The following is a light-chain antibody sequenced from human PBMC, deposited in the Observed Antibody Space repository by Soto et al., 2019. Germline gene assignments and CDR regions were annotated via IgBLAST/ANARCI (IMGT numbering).Light chain of an antibody. V-gene: IGLV2-11*01. CDR2: DVT. CDR3: CSYAGRYTWV. CDR1: TNDLGDY. J-gene: IGLJ1*01. Sequence: QSALTQPRSVSGSPGQSVTISCTGTTNDLGDYVSWYQQNPGKAPKVMIYDVTRRPSGVPDRFSGSKSRNTASLTISGLQAEDEADYYCCSYAGRYTWVLGSGTKVTVL.